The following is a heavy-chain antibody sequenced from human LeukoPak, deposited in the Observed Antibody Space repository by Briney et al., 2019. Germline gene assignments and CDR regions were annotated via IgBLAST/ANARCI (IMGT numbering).Heavy chain of an antibody. D-gene: IGHD2-2*02. V-gene: IGHV3-74*01. Sequence: GGSLRLSCAASGFTFSSYWMHWVRHAPGKGLVWVSRINSDGSSTSYADSVKGRFTISRDNAKNTLYLQMNSLRAEDTAVYYCARDRKVVPAAIRAENWFDPWGQGTLVIVSS. CDR3: ARDRKVVPAAIRAENWFDP. J-gene: IGHJ5*02. CDR1: GFTFSSYW. CDR2: INSDGSST.